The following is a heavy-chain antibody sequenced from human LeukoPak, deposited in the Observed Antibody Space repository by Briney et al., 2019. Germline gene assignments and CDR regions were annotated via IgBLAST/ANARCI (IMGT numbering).Heavy chain of an antibody. J-gene: IGHJ4*02. CDR2: ISGSGSTI. Sequence: GGSLRLSCAASGFTFSSYSMNWVRQAPGRGLEWASYISGSGSTIYYADSVKGRFTISRDNAKNSLYLQMNSLRAEDTAVYYCARSPYYDSSGYYAYWGQGTLVTVSS. V-gene: IGHV3-48*04. CDR3: ARSPYYDSSGYYAY. D-gene: IGHD3-22*01. CDR1: GFTFSSYS.